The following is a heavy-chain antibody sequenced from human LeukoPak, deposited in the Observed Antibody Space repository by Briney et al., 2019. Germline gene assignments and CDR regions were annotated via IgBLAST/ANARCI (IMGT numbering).Heavy chain of an antibody. CDR3: ARVASNYDFDY. D-gene: IGHD4-11*01. V-gene: IGHV3-30*04. CDR1: GFTFSSYV. J-gene: IGHJ4*02. Sequence: GRSLRLSCAASGFTFSSYVMHWVRQAPGKGLEWVAIISYDGSNEYYADSVKGRFTISRDNAQNSLYLQMNSLRAEDTALYYCARVASNYDFDYWGQGTLVTVSS. CDR2: ISYDGSNE.